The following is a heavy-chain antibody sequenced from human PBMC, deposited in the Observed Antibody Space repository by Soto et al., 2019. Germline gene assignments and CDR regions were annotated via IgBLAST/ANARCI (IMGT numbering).Heavy chain of an antibody. V-gene: IGHV4-39*01. CDR1: GGSISSSSYY. J-gene: IGHJ5*02. CDR2: IYYSGST. D-gene: IGHD6-6*01. Sequence: SETLSLTCTVSGGSISSSSYYWGWIRQPPGKGLEWIGSIYYSGSTYYNPSLKSRVTISVDTSKNQFSLKLSSVTAADTAVYYCARQHSSSPVNWFDPWGQGTLVTVSS. CDR3: ARQHSSSPVNWFDP.